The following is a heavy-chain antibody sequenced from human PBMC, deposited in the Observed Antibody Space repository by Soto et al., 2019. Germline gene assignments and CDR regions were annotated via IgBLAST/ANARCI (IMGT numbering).Heavy chain of an antibody. CDR2: IQYSGDT. CDR1: GGSVGSGAYY. D-gene: IGHD3-22*01. Sequence: SETLSLTCIVSGGSVGSGAYYWSWIRQPPGNALEWIGYIQYSGDTNYNSSLKSRVTISVDMSRNRFSLKLTSVTAADTAFYYCARHDYSDRAFDLSGQGTMVTVSS. CDR3: ARHDYSDRAFDL. J-gene: IGHJ3*01. V-gene: IGHV4-61*08.